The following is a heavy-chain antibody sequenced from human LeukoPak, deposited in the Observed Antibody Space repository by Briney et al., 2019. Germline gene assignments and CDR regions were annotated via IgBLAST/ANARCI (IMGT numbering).Heavy chain of an antibody. D-gene: IGHD1-20*01. Sequence: PSQTLSLTCAVYGGSFSGYYWNWIRQPPGKGLEWIGEINHSGRTNYNPSLKSRVTISVDTSKKQFSLKLSSVTAADTAVYYCARDTARITGSAFDIWGQGTMVTVSS. V-gene: IGHV4-34*01. J-gene: IGHJ3*02. CDR1: GGSFSGYY. CDR3: ARDTARITGSAFDI. CDR2: INHSGRT.